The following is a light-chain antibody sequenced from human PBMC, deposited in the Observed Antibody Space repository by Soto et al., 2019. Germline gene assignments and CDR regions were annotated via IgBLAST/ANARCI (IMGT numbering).Light chain of an antibody. V-gene: IGLV1-40*01. CDR3: QSYDRSLSGSV. CDR1: SSNIGAGYD. J-gene: IGLJ2*01. Sequence: QPVLTQPPSVSGAPGQRVTISCTGSSSNIGAGYDVHWYQQVPGTAPKLLIYGNNNRPSGVPDRFSGSKSGTSASLAITGLQAEDEADYYCQSYDRSLSGSVFGGGTKVTVL. CDR2: GNN.